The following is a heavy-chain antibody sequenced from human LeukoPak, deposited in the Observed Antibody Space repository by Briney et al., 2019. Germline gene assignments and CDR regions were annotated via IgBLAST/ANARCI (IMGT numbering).Heavy chain of an antibody. D-gene: IGHD4-17*01. CDR3: ATSVDYAFDH. CDR1: GFTGNNYD. Sequence: IRSCGESGFTGNNYDMDWLRKAQRKGLEWVANIKPDGSEQFQVDSLKGRFTISRDNAKNSLYLQMNSLRAEDTAVYYCATSVDYAFDHWGQGTLVTVSS. CDR2: IKPDGSEQ. V-gene: IGHV3-7*01. J-gene: IGHJ5*02.